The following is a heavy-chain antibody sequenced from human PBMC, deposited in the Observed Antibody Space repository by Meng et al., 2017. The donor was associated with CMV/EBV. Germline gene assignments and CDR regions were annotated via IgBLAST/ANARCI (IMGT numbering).Heavy chain of an antibody. CDR3: ARGVGATGKADY. Sequence: VQLQQWGAGLLKPSETLSLHCAVYGGSFSGYYWSWIRQPPGKGLEWIGEINHSGSTNYNPSLKSRVTISVDTSKNQFSLKLSSVTAADTAVYYCARGVGATGKADYWGQGTLVTVSS. V-gene: IGHV4-34*01. J-gene: IGHJ4*02. CDR1: GGSFSGYY. D-gene: IGHD1-26*01. CDR2: INHSGST.